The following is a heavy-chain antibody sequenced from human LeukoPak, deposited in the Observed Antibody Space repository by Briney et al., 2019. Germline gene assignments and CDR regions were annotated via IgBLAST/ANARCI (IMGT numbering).Heavy chain of an antibody. Sequence: GGSLRLSCAASGFTFSNYWMSWVRQAPGKGLEWVANIKEDGSEKYYVDSVKGRFTISRDNAKNSLYLQMNSLRAEDTAVYYCARGGRYCSSTSCYIPFDYWGQGTLVTVSS. D-gene: IGHD2-2*02. V-gene: IGHV3-7*01. CDR2: IKEDGSEK. J-gene: IGHJ4*02. CDR3: ARGGRYCSSTSCYIPFDY. CDR1: GFTFSNYW.